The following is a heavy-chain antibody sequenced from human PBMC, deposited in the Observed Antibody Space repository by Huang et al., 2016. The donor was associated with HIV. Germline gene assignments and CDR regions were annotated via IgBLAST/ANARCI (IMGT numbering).Heavy chain of an antibody. CDR2: ISEGGREK. V-gene: IGHV3-30*18. J-gene: IGHJ6*02. CDR3: VKDSPGVITIFGGDV. Sequence: QVQLVESGGGVVQPGRSLSLSCAAAGFTFRQCAMHWVRQAPGKGLEVVALISEGGREKDFGDSVKGRFTISRDNSKNMLYLQMNSLRPDDSAMYYCVKDSPGVITIFGGDVWGQGTTVTVSS. D-gene: IGHD3-3*01. CDR1: GFTFRQCA.